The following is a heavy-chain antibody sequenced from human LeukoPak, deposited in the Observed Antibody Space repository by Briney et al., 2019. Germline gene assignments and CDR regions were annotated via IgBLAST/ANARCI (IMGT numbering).Heavy chain of an antibody. CDR2: SNRDGSST. J-gene: IGHJ3*02. D-gene: IGHD4-23*01. V-gene: IGHV3-74*01. CDR3: ARDLKGPVNDVFDM. CDR1: GFTFKTYW. Sequence: GGSLRLSCAASGFTFKTYWMHWVRQAPGKGLVWVSHSNRDGSSTSYADSVSGRFTISRDNAKNTLYLQMNSLRAEDTAVYYCARDLKGPVNDVFDMWGQGTMVTVSS.